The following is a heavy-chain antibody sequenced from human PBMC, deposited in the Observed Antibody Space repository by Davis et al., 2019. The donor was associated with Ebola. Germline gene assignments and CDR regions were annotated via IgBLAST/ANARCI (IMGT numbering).Heavy chain of an antibody. J-gene: IGHJ6*02. CDR3: ARWSGMDV. Sequence: GESLKISCAASGFTFSSYGMHWVRQAPGKGLEWVAVISYDGSNKYYADSVKGRFTISRDNSKNTLYLQMNSLRAEDTAMYYCARWSGMDVWGQGTTVTVSS. V-gene: IGHV3-30*19. CDR2: ISYDGSNK. CDR1: GFTFSSYG.